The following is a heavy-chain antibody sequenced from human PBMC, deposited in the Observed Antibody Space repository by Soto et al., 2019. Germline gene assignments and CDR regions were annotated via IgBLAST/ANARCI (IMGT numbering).Heavy chain of an antibody. CDR1: GGTFSSYT. J-gene: IGHJ4*02. CDR3: ARDVSPLRLRAIDSSGGSSPFVS. D-gene: IGHD2-15*01. V-gene: IGHV1-69*04. CDR2: IIPILGIA. Sequence: SVKVSCKASGGTFSSYTISWVRQAPGQGLEWMGRIIPILGIANYAQKFQGRVTITADKSTSTAYMELSSLRSEDTAVYYCARDVSPLRLRAIDSSGGSSPFVSWGQGPLVTVSP.